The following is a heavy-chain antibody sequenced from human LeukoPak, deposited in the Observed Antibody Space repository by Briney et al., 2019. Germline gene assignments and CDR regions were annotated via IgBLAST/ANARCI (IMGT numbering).Heavy chain of an antibody. CDR2: IYTSGST. V-gene: IGHV4-4*07. Sequence: PSETLSLTCTVSGGSISSFYWSWIRQPAGKGLEWIGRIYTSGSTNYNPSLKSRVTMSVDTSKNQFSLKLSSVTAADTAVYYCARAGESSGWYAHFDYWGQGTLVTVSS. D-gene: IGHD6-19*01. J-gene: IGHJ4*02. CDR1: GGSISSFY. CDR3: ARAGESSGWYAHFDY.